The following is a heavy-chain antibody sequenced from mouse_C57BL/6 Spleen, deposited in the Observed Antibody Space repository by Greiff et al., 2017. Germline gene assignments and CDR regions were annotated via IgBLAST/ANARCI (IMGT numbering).Heavy chain of an antibody. CDR2: IYPGSGST. Sequence: QVQLQQPGAELVKPGASVSMSCKASGYTFTSYWITWVKQRPGQGLEWIGDIYPGSGSTNYNEKFKSKATLTVDTSSNTAYMQLSSLTSEDSAIYYCARDNYGSRGYFDYWGQGTTLTVSS. CDR3: ARDNYGSRGYFDY. CDR1: GYTFTSYW. V-gene: IGHV1-55*01. J-gene: IGHJ2*01. D-gene: IGHD1-1*01.